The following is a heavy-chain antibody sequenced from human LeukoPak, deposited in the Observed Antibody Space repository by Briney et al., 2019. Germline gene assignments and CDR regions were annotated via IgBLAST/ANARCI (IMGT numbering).Heavy chain of an antibody. D-gene: IGHD3-16*01. J-gene: IGHJ3*02. V-gene: IGHV4-30-2*01. CDR3: ARLREAAFDI. CDR1: GGSISSGGYS. CDR2: IYHSGST. Sequence: SQTLSLTCAVSGGSISSGGYSWSWIRQPPGKGLEWIGYIYHSGSTYYNPSLKSRVTISVDTSKNQFSLKLSSVTAADTAVYYCARLREAAFDIWGQGTMVTVSS.